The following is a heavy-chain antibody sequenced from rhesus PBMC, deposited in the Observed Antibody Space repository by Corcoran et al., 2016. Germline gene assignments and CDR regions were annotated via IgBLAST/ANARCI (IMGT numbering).Heavy chain of an antibody. Sequence: QVQLQESGPGLVKASEHLPLTCAVSGASIRNKLWSGTRPAPGEGLEWIGRIYAGGGSTAYNPSFKSRVTISLDTSKNQFSLTLTSVTAADTAVYYCARAPYEDDFGYYFDSLDVWGRGVLVTVSS. CDR3: ARAPYEDDFGYYFDSLDV. CDR2: IYAGGGST. CDR1: GASIRNKL. V-gene: IGHV4S2*01. D-gene: IGHD3-9*01. J-gene: IGHJ5-2*02.